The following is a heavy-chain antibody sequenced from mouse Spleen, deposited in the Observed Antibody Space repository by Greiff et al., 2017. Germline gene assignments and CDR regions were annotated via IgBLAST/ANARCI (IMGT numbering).Heavy chain of an antibody. Sequence: VQLQQSGAELVKPGASVKLSCTASGFNFKDYYMHWVKQRPEQGLEWIGRIDLEDGEIKYAPKFKGKATITADTSSNTAYLQLSSLTSEDTAVYYCARRDDYDVAWFAYWGQGTLVTVSA. D-gene: IGHD2-4*01. V-gene: IGHV14-2*01. J-gene: IGHJ3*01. CDR3: ARRDDYDVAWFAY. CDR1: GFNFKDYY. CDR2: IDLEDGEI.